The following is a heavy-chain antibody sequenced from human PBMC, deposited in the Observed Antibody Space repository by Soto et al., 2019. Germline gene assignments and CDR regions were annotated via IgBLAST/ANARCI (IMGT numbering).Heavy chain of an antibody. CDR3: ARDRGGYYDFWSGYYACLDV. J-gene: IGHJ6*04. CDR2: ISSSSSTI. CDR1: GFTFSSYS. Sequence: GGSLRLSCAASGFTFSSYSMNWVRQAPGKGLEWVSYISSSSSTIYYADSVKGRFTISRDNAKNSLYLQMNSLRAEDTAVYYFARDRGGYYDFWSGYYACLDVWGKGTTVTVSS. V-gene: IGHV3-48*01. D-gene: IGHD3-3*01.